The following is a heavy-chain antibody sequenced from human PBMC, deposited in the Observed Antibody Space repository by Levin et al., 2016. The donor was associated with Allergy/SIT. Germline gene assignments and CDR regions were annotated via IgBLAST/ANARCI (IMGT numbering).Heavy chain of an antibody. CDR3: ARIQYGSGSNYYGMDV. Sequence: WIRQPPGKALEWLALIDWDDDKYYSTSLKTRLTISKDTSKNQVVLTMTNMDPVDTATYYCARIQYGSGSNYYGMDVWGQGTTVTVSS. CDR2: IDWDDDK. D-gene: IGHD3-10*01. V-gene: IGHV2-70*01. J-gene: IGHJ6*02.